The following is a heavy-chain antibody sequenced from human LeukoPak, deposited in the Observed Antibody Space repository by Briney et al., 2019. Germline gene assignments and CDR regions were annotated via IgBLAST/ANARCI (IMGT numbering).Heavy chain of an antibody. D-gene: IGHD2-2*01. Sequence: GASVKVSCKASGYTFTGYYMHWVRQAPGQGLEWMGWISPNSGGTNYAQKFQGWVTMTRDTSISTAYMELSRLKSDDTAVYYCARTGYCSSTSCPIPSEYFQHWGQGTLVTVSS. CDR2: ISPNSGGT. CDR1: GYTFTGYY. J-gene: IGHJ1*01. CDR3: ARTGYCSSTSCPIPSEYFQH. V-gene: IGHV1-2*04.